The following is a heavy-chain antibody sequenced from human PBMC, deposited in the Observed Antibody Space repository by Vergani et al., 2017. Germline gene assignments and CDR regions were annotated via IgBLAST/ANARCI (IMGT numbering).Heavy chain of an antibody. J-gene: IGHJ4*02. V-gene: IGHV3-9*01. Sequence: EVQLVESGGGLVQPGRSLRLSCAASGFTFDDYAMHWVRQAPGKGLEWVSGISWNRGSIGYADSVKGRFTISRDNAKNSLYLQMNSLRAEDTALYYCAKDKRMKGYYFDYWGQGTLVTVSS. CDR2: ISWNRGSI. CDR3: AKDKRMKGYYFDY. CDR1: GFTFDDYA.